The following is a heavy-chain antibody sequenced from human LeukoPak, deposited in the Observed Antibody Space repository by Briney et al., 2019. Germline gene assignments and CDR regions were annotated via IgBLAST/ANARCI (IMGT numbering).Heavy chain of an antibody. CDR1: GFTFSSYA. V-gene: IGHV3-23*01. CDR2: ISGSGGST. J-gene: IGHJ4*02. Sequence: GGSLRLSWAAPGFTFSSYAMSWVRQAPGKGLEWVSAISGSGGSTYYADSVKGRFTISRDNSKNTLYLQMNSLRAEDTAVYYCAKAGGGSCYGSLDYWGQGTLVTVSS. CDR3: AKAGGGSCYGSLDY. D-gene: IGHD2-15*01.